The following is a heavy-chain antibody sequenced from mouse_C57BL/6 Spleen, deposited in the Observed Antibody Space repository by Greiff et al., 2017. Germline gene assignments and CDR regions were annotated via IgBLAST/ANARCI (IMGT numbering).Heavy chain of an antibody. V-gene: IGHV1-80*01. CDR1: GYAFSSYW. CDR2: IYPGDGDT. J-gene: IGHJ2*01. CDR3: ARGPLTPFDY. Sequence: VQLVESGAELVKPGASVKISCKASGYAFSSYWMNWVKQRPGKGLEWIGQIYPGDGDTNYNGKFKGKATLTADKSSSTAYMQLSSLTSEDSAVYFCARGPLTPFDYWGQGTTLTVSS.